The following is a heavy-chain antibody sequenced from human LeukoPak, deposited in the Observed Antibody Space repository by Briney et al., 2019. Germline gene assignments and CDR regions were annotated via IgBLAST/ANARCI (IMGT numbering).Heavy chain of an antibody. CDR3: ARDYYDSSGYYYFDY. D-gene: IGHD3-22*01. V-gene: IGHV3-53*01. Sequence: GGSLRLSCAASGFTVSSNYMSWVRQAPGKGLEWVSIIYSGGSTFYADSVKGRFTISRDNAKNSLYLQMNSLRAEDTAVYYCARDYYDSSGYYYFDYWGQGTLVTVSS. J-gene: IGHJ4*02. CDR2: IYSGGST. CDR1: GFTVSSNY.